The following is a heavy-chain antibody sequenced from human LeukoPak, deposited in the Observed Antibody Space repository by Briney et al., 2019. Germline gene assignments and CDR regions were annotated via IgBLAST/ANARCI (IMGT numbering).Heavy chain of an antibody. J-gene: IGHJ5*02. CDR1: GFTFSRST. V-gene: IGHV3-7*01. D-gene: IGHD1-20*01. CDR3: VRENNWNDYP. Sequence: GGSLRLSCAASGFTFSRSTMAWVRQAPGKGLEWLANIKEDGDGTHYGDSVKGRFTISRDKAQNLLYLQMNSLRVEDTAVYYCVRENNWNDYPWGQGILLTVSS. CDR2: IKEDGDGT.